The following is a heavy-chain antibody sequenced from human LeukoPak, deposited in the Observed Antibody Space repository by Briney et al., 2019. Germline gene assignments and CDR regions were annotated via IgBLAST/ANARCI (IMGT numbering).Heavy chain of an antibody. CDR1: GGSISSYY. J-gene: IGHJ6*03. V-gene: IGHV4-59*01. D-gene: IGHD2-15*01. Sequence: SETLSLTCTVSGGSISSYYWGWIRQPPGKGLGWIGYIYYSGSTNYNPSLNGRVTLSVHPSKNQFSRRMSSVAPADTAMYYCARDAVAANYYYYYMDVWGKGTTVTVSS. CDR2: IYYSGST. CDR3: ARDAVAANYYYYYMDV.